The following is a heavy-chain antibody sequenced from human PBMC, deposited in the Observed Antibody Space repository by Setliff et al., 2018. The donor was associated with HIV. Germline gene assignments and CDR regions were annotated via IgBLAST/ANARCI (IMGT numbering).Heavy chain of an antibody. CDR1: EFSVSSNT. CDR3: AGGSGSYPKPFDP. CDR2: IYSGGGT. J-gene: IGHJ5*02. V-gene: IGHV3-66*01. D-gene: IGHD3-10*01. Sequence: GGSLRLSCAGSEFSVSSNTMSWIRQAPGKGPEWVSLIYSGGGTYYADSVKGRFTISRDSSRNTLYLQLTSLRVEDPAVYHCAGGSGSYPKPFDPWGQGTLVTVSS.